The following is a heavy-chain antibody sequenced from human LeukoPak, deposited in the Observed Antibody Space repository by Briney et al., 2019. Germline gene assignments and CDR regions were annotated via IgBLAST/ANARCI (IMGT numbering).Heavy chain of an antibody. V-gene: IGHV3-30*04. J-gene: IGHJ4*02. Sequence: GRSLRLSCAASGFTFSSYAMHWVRQAPGKGLEWVAVISYDGSNKYYADSVKGRFTISRDNSKNTLYLQMNSLRAKDTAVYYCARDGDYYGSGRPYYWGQGTLVTVSS. CDR2: ISYDGSNK. D-gene: IGHD3-10*01. CDR3: ARDGDYYGSGRPYY. CDR1: GFTFSSYA.